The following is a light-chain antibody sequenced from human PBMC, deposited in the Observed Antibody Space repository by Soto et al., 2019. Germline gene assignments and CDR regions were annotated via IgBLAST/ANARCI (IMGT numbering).Light chain of an antibody. J-gene: IGKJ5*01. CDR3: QQYGNSPIT. CDR2: GAS. V-gene: IGKV3-20*01. CDR1: QSVTGTN. Sequence: EIVLTQSPGTLSLSPVEGATLSCRASQSVTGTNLAWYQQKGGQAPRLLIYGASSXATGITDRFSGRGSGTDFTLTINRLETEDFAVYYCQQYGNSPITFGQGTRLEIK.